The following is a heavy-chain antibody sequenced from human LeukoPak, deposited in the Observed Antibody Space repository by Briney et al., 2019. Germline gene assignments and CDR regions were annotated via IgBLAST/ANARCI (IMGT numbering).Heavy chain of an antibody. CDR1: GFTFSSHG. J-gene: IGHJ6*03. CDR2: ISGSGVST. Sequence: PGGTLRLSCAASGFTFSSHGMSWVRQAPGQGLEWVSVISGSGVSTYYADSVKGRFTISRDNSKNTLYLQMNSLRAEDTAVYYCAKDGIYGSGSYYYYYMDVWGKGTTVTISS. D-gene: IGHD3-10*01. CDR3: AKDGIYGSGSYYYYYMDV. V-gene: IGHV3-23*01.